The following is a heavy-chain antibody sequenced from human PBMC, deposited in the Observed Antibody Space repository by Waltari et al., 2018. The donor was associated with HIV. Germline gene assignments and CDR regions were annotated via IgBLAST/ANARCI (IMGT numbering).Heavy chain of an antibody. Sequence: QLPMQESGPGLVKPSEALSLTCRVSGGSISSSDYYCGWTRQCPGKELEWSGNIDYGGSTYNSPSLQSRVAISVDTSKNQCSLRLNYVTAADTAVYFCARHLRGHGFLAKLYYFDFWGQGALVTVSS. CDR3: ARHLRGHGFLAKLYYFDF. D-gene: IGHD3-3*01. CDR2: IDYGGST. J-gene: IGHJ4*02. CDR1: GGSISSSDYY. V-gene: IGHV4-39*01.